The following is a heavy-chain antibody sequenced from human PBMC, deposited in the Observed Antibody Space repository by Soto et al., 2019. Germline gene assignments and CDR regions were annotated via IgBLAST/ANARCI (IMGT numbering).Heavy chain of an antibody. Sequence: VKVSCKASGGTFSSYAISWVRQAPGQGNEWMGGIIPIFGTANYAQKFQGRVTITADESTSTAYMELSSLRSEDTAVYYCARQNAVVSLQNAFDIWGQGTMVTVSS. CDR1: GGTFSSYA. J-gene: IGHJ3*02. CDR3: ARQNAVVSLQNAFDI. D-gene: IGHD3-22*01. V-gene: IGHV1-69*13. CDR2: IIPIFGTA.